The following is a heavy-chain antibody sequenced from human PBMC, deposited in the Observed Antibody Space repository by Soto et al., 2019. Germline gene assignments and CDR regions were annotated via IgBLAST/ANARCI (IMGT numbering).Heavy chain of an antibody. CDR3: ARGPFGYCSGGSCSNWFDP. Sequence: ASVKVSCKASGYTFTSYAIHWVRQAPGQRLEWMGWINAGNGNTKYSQKFQGRVTITRDTSASTAYMELSSLRSEDTAVYYCARGPFGYCSGGSCSNWFDPWGQGTLVTVSS. D-gene: IGHD2-15*01. CDR2: INAGNGNT. CDR1: GYTFTSYA. V-gene: IGHV1-3*01. J-gene: IGHJ5*02.